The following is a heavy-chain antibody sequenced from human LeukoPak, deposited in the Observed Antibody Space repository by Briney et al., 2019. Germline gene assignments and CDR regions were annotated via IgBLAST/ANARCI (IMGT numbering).Heavy chain of an antibody. Sequence: PSETLSLTCTVSGGSISSSSYYWGWIRQPPGKGLEWTGSIYYSGSTYYNPSLKSRVTISVDTSKNQFSLKLSSVTAADTAVYYCASSYSGSWYEPRNYFDYWGQGTLVTVSS. CDR3: ASSYSGSWYEPRNYFDY. V-gene: IGHV4-39*01. J-gene: IGHJ4*02. CDR2: IYYSGST. D-gene: IGHD6-13*01. CDR1: GGSISSSSYY.